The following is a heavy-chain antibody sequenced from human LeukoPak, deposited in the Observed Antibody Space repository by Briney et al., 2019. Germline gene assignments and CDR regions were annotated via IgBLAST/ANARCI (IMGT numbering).Heavy chain of an antibody. Sequence: GGSLRLSCVACGFTFSNYAMTWVRQAPGKGLEWVSAISAGGVDTFYADSVRGRFTISRDNSKSTLYLQMNSLRAEDTAVYYCAAKEGLTGYLSGSFDYWGQGTLVTVSS. J-gene: IGHJ4*02. V-gene: IGHV3-23*01. CDR1: GFTFSNYA. CDR2: ISAGGVDT. CDR3: AAKEGLTGYLSGSFDY. D-gene: IGHD3-9*01.